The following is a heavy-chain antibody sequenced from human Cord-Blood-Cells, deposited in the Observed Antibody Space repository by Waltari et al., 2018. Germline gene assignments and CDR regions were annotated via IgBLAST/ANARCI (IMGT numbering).Heavy chain of an antibody. J-gene: IGHJ3*02. CDR2: TYYRSKWYN. CDR1: GDSVSSNRAA. Sequence: QVQLQQSGPGLVKPSQTLSLTCAISGDSVSSNRAAWNWLRPSPSRGLEWLGRTYYRSKWYNDYAVSVKSRITINPDTSKNQFSLQLNSVTPEDTAVYYCAREYKSEVRYAFDIWGQGTMVTVSS. V-gene: IGHV6-1*01. D-gene: IGHD1-20*01. CDR3: AREYKSEVRYAFDI.